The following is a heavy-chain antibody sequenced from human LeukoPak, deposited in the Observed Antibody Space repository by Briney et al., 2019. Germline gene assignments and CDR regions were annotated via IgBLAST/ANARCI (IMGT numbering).Heavy chain of an antibody. Sequence: SETLSLTCTVSGGSISSYYWSWIRQPAGKGLEWIGYIYYSGSTNYNPSLKSRVTISVDTSKNQLSLKLSSVTAADTAVYYCARDRGITMVRGTRDSTEWGQGTLVTVSS. CDR1: GGSISSYY. CDR3: ARDRGITMVRGTRDSTE. V-gene: IGHV4-59*01. D-gene: IGHD3-10*01. CDR2: IYYSGST. J-gene: IGHJ4*02.